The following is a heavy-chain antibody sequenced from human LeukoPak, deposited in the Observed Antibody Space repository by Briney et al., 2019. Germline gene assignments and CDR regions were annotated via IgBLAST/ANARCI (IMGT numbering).Heavy chain of an antibody. CDR3: ARRQLWFEEYYFDY. Sequence: GGSLRLSCAASGFTFSSYAMSWVRQAPGKGLEWVSGISGSGSSTYYADSVKGRFTISRDNSKNTLYLQMNSLRDEDTAVYYCARRQLWFEEYYFDYWGQGTLVTVSS. D-gene: IGHD5-18*01. V-gene: IGHV3-23*01. J-gene: IGHJ4*02. CDR1: GFTFSSYA. CDR2: ISGSGSST.